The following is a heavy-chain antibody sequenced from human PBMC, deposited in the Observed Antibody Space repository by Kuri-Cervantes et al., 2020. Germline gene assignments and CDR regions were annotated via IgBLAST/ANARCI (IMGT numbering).Heavy chain of an antibody. V-gene: IGHV1-46*01. J-gene: IGHJ4*02. CDR1: GYTFTSYG. CDR2: INPSGGST. Sequence: ASVKVSCKAPGYTFTSYGISWVRQAPGQGLEWMGIINPSGGSTSYAQKFQGRVTMTRDTSTSTVYMELSSLRSEDTAVYYCARSEMVAATLLDYWGQGTLVTVSS. CDR3: ARSEMVAATLLDY. D-gene: IGHD2-15*01.